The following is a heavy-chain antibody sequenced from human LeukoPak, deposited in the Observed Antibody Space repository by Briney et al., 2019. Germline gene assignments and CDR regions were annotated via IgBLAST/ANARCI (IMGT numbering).Heavy chain of an antibody. Sequence: GGSLRLSCAGSGFTFSSYWMDWVRQAPGKGLEWVANIKQDGIEKYFVDSVKGRFTISRDNAKNSLYLQMNSLRAEDTAIYYCTRVGYIDEGIDYWGQGTLVTVSS. CDR3: TRVGYIDEGIDY. D-gene: IGHD5-24*01. CDR2: IKQDGIEK. J-gene: IGHJ4*02. CDR1: GFTFSSYW. V-gene: IGHV3-7*04.